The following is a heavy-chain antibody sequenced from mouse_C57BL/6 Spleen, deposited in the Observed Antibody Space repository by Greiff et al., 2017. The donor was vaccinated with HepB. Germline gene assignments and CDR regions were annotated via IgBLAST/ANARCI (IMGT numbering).Heavy chain of an antibody. Sequence: EVQLVESEGGLVQPGRSMKLSCTASGFTFSDYYMAWVRQVPEKGLEWVANINYDGSSTYYLDSLKSRFIISRDNAKNILYLQMSSLKSEDTATYYCARGPYFDYWGQGTTLTVSS. CDR3: ARGPYFDY. J-gene: IGHJ2*01. CDR2: INYDGSST. V-gene: IGHV5-16*01. CDR1: GFTFSDYY.